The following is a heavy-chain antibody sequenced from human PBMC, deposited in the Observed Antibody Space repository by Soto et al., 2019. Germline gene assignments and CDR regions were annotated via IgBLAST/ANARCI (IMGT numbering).Heavy chain of an antibody. D-gene: IGHD6-13*01. CDR3: AREAVRGASGTHWFDP. V-gene: IGHV3-33*01. CDR1: GFIFSTYG. Sequence: QVQLVESGGGVVQPGRSLRLSCAASGFIFSTYGMHWVRQAPGKRLEWVAVIWYDGSNEYYADSVKGRFTISRDNSKNTLYLQMNSLRAEDTAVYYCAREAVRGASGTHWFDPWGQGTLVTVSS. CDR2: IWYDGSNE. J-gene: IGHJ5*02.